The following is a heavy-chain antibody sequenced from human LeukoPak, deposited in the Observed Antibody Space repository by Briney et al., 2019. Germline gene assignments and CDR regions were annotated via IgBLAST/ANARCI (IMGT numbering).Heavy chain of an antibody. D-gene: IGHD3-16*01. Sequence: GGSLRLSCAASGFTFSSYAMHWVRQAPGKGLEWVAVISYDGSNKYYADSVKGRFTTSRDNSKNTLYLQMNSLRAEDTAMYYCARDLYGGSDAFDIWGQGTMVTVSS. CDR1: GFTFSSYA. CDR2: ISYDGSNK. V-gene: IGHV3-30*14. J-gene: IGHJ3*02. CDR3: ARDLYGGSDAFDI.